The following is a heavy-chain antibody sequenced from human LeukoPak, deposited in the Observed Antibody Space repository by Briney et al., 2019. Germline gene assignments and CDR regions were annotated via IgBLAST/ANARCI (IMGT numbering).Heavy chain of an antibody. CDR3: VRDHDSSSYPGNYYFDY. CDR2: ISYVGDNQ. V-gene: IGHV3-30*04. J-gene: IGHJ4*02. D-gene: IGHD3-22*01. CDR1: GFTFSSHD. Sequence: PGGSLRLSCEVSGFTFSSHDVHWVRQAPGKGLEWVAVISYVGDNQYYADSVKGRFTISRDNSKNTLYLQMNSLRPEDTAIYHCVRDHDSSSYPGNYYFDYWSQGTLVTVSS.